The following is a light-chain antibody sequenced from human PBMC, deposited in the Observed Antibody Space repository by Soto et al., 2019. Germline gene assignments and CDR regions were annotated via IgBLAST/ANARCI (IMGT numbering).Light chain of an antibody. CDR3: QQYNYWPMT. J-gene: IGKJ5*01. Sequence: EVVMTQSPATLSVSPGERVTLSCRSSHSVADNLAWFQQKPGQGPRLLISGASTRATGIPARLSGSGSEIDFTLTVSSLRSEDSVVFFSQQYNYWPMTVGQGIRLAI. CDR1: HSVADN. CDR2: GAS. V-gene: IGKV3-15*01.